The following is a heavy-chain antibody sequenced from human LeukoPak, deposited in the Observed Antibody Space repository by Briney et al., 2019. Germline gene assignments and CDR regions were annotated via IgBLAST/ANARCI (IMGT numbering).Heavy chain of an antibody. CDR1: GYTFSSHY. J-gene: IGHJ5*02. CDR2: INPSGTGT. D-gene: IGHD3-16*02. V-gene: IGHV1-46*01. CDR3: ARGPLIGGDNWFDP. Sequence: ASVKVSCKASGYTFSSHYMHWVRQAPGQGLEWMGIINPSGTGTSYAQKFQGRVTMTRDTSTSTPYMELSSLRSDDTAVYYCARGPLIGGDNWFDPWGQGTLVTVSS.